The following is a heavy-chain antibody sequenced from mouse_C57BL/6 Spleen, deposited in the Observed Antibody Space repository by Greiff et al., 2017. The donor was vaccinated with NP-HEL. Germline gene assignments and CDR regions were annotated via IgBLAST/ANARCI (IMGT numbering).Heavy chain of an antibody. Sequence: VQLQQSGPGLVKPSQSLSLTCSVTGYSITSGYYWNWIRQFPGNKLEWMGYISYDGSNNYNPSLKNRISITRDTSKNQFFLKLNSVTTEDTATYYCAREGYYGSSRYYFDYWGQGTTLTVSS. CDR1: GYSITSGYY. V-gene: IGHV3-6*01. D-gene: IGHD1-1*01. CDR3: AREGYYGSSRYYFDY. CDR2: ISYDGSN. J-gene: IGHJ2*01.